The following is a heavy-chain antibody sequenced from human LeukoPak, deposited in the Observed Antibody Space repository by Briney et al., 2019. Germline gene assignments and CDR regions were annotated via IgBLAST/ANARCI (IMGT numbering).Heavy chain of an antibody. CDR3: ARDYSGSYYSTSLFDD. Sequence: GGSLRLSCAASGFIFSDYSMNWVRQAPGKGLEWVSSISSSKTYIYYADSVKGRFIISRDNAKNSLYLQMNSLRAEDTAVYYCARDYSGSYYSTSLFDDWGQGTLVTVPS. D-gene: IGHD1-26*01. J-gene: IGHJ4*02. CDR1: GFIFSDYS. CDR2: ISSSKTYI. V-gene: IGHV3-21*06.